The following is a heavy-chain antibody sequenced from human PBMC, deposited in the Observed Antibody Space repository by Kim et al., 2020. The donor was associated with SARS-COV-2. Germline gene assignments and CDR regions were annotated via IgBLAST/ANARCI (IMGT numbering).Heavy chain of an antibody. CDR2: IYYSGST. CDR3: GRLNYYDSSGYYEFDY. D-gene: IGHD3-22*01. Sequence: QLQLQESCPGLVKPSETLSLTCTVSGGSFSSSSYYWGWIRQPPGKGLVWIGSIYYSGSTYYNPSLKSRVTISVDTSKNQFSMELSSVSVADTGVYYCGRLNYYDSSGYYEFDYWGQGTLVTVSS. V-gene: IGHV4-39*01. J-gene: IGHJ4*02. CDR1: GGSFSSSSYY.